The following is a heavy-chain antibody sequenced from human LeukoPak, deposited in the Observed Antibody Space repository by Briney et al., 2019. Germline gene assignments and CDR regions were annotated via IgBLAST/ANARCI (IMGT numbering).Heavy chain of an antibody. CDR3: VRGPGAAVVEYLDS. CDR1: GFTVSSNY. V-gene: IGHV4-34*01. Sequence: GSLRLSCAASGFTVSSNYMSWVRQPPGKGLEWIGEINHRGSTNYNPSLKSRVTISVDTSRNQFSLKLTSVTAADTAVYYCVRGPGAAVVEYLDSWGQGTLVTVSS. J-gene: IGHJ4*02. CDR2: INHRGST. D-gene: IGHD6-19*01.